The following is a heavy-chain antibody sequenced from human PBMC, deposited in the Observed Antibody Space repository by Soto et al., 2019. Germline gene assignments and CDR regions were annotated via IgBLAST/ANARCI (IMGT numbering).Heavy chain of an antibody. CDR1: GYTFTGYY. V-gene: IGHV1-2*04. CDR3: ASLYDDTSGNFDY. Sequence: GASVKVSCKASGYTFTGYYMHWVRQAPGQGLEWMGWINPNSGGTNYAQKFQGWVTMTRDTSISTAYMELSRLRSDDTAVYYCASLYDDTSGNFDYWGQGTLVTVSS. J-gene: IGHJ4*02. D-gene: IGHD3-22*01. CDR2: INPNSGGT.